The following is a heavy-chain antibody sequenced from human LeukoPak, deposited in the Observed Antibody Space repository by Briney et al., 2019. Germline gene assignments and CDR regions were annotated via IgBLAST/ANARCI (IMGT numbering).Heavy chain of an antibody. CDR2: ISWNSGSI. D-gene: IGHD1-26*01. CDR3: ARRRDSGSLQHFDY. V-gene: IGHV3-9*01. Sequence: GGSLRLSCAASGFTFDDYAMHWVRQAPGKGLEWVSGISWNSGSIGYADSVKGRFTISRDNAKNSLYLQMNSLRAEGTAVYYCARRRDSGSLQHFDYWGQGTLVTVSS. J-gene: IGHJ4*02. CDR1: GFTFDDYA.